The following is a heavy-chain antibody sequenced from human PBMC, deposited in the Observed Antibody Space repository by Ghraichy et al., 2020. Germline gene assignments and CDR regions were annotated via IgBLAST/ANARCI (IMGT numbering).Heavy chain of an antibody. Sequence: GGSLRLSCAASGFTFGSYSMNWVRQAPGKGLEWVSYISSSGSTIYYADSVKGRFTISRDNAKNSLYLQMNSLRAEDTAVYYCARNVGGSYVSSYYGMDVWGQGTTVTVSS. J-gene: IGHJ6*02. V-gene: IGHV3-48*04. CDR2: ISSSGSTI. CDR3: ARNVGGSYVSSYYGMDV. D-gene: IGHD1-26*01. CDR1: GFTFGSYS.